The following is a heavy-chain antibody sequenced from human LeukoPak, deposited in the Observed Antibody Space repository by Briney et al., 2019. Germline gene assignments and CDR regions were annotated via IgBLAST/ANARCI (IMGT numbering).Heavy chain of an antibody. CDR2: ISSSSSYI. D-gene: IGHD3-22*01. V-gene: IGHV3-21*01. Sequence: PGGSLRLSCAASGFTFSSYSMNWVRQAPGKGLEWVSSISSSSSYIYYADSVKGRFTISRDNAKNSLYLQMNSLRAEDTAVYYCARAPYYYDSSGYYSSDYWGQGTLVTVSS. J-gene: IGHJ4*02. CDR3: ARAPYYYDSSGYYSSDY. CDR1: GFTFSSYS.